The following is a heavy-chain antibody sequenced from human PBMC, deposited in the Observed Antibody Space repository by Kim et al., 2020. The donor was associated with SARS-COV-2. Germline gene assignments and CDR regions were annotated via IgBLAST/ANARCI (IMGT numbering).Heavy chain of an antibody. Sequence: SVKVSCKASGFTFTSSAVQWVRQARGQRLEWIGWIVVGSGNTNYAQKFQERVTITRDMSTSTAYMELSSLRSEDTAVYYCAAGGRKDYYDSSGSDWYFDLWGRGTLVTVSS. J-gene: IGHJ2*01. V-gene: IGHV1-58*01. D-gene: IGHD3-22*01. CDR2: IVVGSGNT. CDR1: GFTFTSSA. CDR3: AAGGRKDYYDSSGSDWYFDL.